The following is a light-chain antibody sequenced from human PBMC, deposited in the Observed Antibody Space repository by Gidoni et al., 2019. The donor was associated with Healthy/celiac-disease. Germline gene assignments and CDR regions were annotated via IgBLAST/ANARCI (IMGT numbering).Light chain of an antibody. CDR3: QQYGSSPMYT. CDR2: GAS. CDR1: QSVSSSY. Sequence: IVLTQSPGTLSLSPGERATLSCRASQSVSSSYLAWYQQKPGQAPRLLIYGASSRATGIPDRFSGSGSGTDFTLTISRPEPEDFAVYYCQQYGSSPMYTFGQGTKLEIK. J-gene: IGKJ2*01. V-gene: IGKV3-20*01.